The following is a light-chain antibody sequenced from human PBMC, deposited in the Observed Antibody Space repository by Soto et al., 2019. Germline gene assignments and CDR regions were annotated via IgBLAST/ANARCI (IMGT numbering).Light chain of an antibody. CDR2: GAS. CDR1: QSVSSY. J-gene: IGKJ1*01. Sequence: EIVLTQSPATLSVYPGERATLXXXASQSVSSYLAWYQQKPGQAPRLLIYGASTRATGIPARFSGSGSGTEFTLTISSLQSEDFAVYYCQQYNNWLWTFGQGTKVDIK. CDR3: QQYNNWLWT. V-gene: IGKV3-15*01.